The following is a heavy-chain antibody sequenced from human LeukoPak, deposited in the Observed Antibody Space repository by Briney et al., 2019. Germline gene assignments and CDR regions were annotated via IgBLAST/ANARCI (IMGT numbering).Heavy chain of an antibody. CDR3: ARASKGPRDYDYVWGSYHKLHDAFDI. D-gene: IGHD3-16*02. V-gene: IGHV1-69*05. J-gene: IGHJ3*02. CDR2: IIPIFGTA. CDR1: GGTFSSYA. Sequence: ASVKVSCKASGGTFSSYAISWVRQAPGQGLKWMGGIIPIFGTANYAQKFQGRVTITTDGSTSTAYMELSSLRSEDTAVYYCARASKGPRDYDYVWGSYHKLHDAFDIWGQGTMVTVSS.